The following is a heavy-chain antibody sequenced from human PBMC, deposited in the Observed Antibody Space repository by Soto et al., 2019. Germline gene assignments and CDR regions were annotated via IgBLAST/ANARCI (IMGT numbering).Heavy chain of an antibody. CDR3: ARGAPYVVVTAAPGEAFDI. CDR1: GGSISSPGYS. CDR2: IYNTGST. J-gene: IGHJ3*02. Sequence: QLQLQESGSGLLKPSQTLSLTCAVSGGSISSPGYSWTWIRQPPGKGLEWIGYIYNTGSTYYNPSLESRVTISVDRSKNQFSLRLSSVTAADTAIYYCARGAPYVVVTAAPGEAFDIWGQGTMVVVSS. V-gene: IGHV4-30-2*01. D-gene: IGHD2-21*02.